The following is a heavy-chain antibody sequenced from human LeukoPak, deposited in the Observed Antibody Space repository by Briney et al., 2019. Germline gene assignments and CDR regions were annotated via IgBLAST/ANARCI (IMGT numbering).Heavy chain of an antibody. CDR2: SYTTGRT. Sequence: PSETLSLTCTVSSGSIGSYYWSWVRQPAGKGLEWIGRSYTTGRTIYNPSLKSPVTMSLNTSKNQLSLNLSSVTAADTAVYYCARSGGSGFQLDSWGQGTLVTVSS. CDR3: ARSGGSGFQLDS. CDR1: SGSIGSYY. D-gene: IGHD1-26*01. J-gene: IGHJ4*02. V-gene: IGHV4-4*07.